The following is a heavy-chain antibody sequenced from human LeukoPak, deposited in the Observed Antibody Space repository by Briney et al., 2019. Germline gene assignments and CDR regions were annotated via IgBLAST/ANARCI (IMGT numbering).Heavy chain of an antibody. D-gene: IGHD1-26*01. V-gene: IGHV3-48*01. Sequence: GGSLRLSCAASGFTFSSYSMNWVRQAPGKGLEWISYISTSSSPIYYADSVKGRFTISRVNAKNSLYLQMNSLRAEDTAVYYCARDLSGSYGSWGQGTLVTVSS. CDR2: ISTSSSPI. J-gene: IGHJ5*02. CDR1: GFTFSSYS. CDR3: ARDLSGSYGS.